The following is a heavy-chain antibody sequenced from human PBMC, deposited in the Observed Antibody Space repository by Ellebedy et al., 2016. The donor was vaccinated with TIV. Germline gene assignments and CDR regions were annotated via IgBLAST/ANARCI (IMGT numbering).Heavy chain of an antibody. J-gene: IGHJ1*01. Sequence: AASVKVSCKASGYTFTSYYMHWVRQAPGQGLEWMGIINPSGGSTSYAQKFQGRVTMTRDTSTSTVYMELSSLRSEDTAVYYCARDGWDDYPLGGRLQHWGQGTLVTVSS. CDR3: ARDGWDDYPLGGRLQH. V-gene: IGHV1-46*01. CDR2: INPSGGST. D-gene: IGHD4-11*01. CDR1: GYTFTSYY.